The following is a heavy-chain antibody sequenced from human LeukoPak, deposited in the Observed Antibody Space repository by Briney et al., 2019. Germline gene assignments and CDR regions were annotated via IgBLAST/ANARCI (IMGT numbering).Heavy chain of an antibody. D-gene: IGHD2-2*01. Sequence: GESLKISCKGSGYSFTSYWIGWVRQMPGKGLEWMGIIYPGDSDTRYSPSFQGQVTISADKSISTAYLQWSSLKASDTAMYYCAGHRPAAAGYYYYYMDVWGKGTTVTVSS. CDR3: AGHRPAAAGYYYYYMDV. CDR2: IYPGDSDT. V-gene: IGHV5-51*01. J-gene: IGHJ6*03. CDR1: GYSFTSYW.